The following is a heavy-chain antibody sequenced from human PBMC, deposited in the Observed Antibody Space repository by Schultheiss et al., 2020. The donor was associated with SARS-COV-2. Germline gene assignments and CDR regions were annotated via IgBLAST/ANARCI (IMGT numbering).Heavy chain of an antibody. D-gene: IGHD3-16*01. V-gene: IGHV4-59*01. J-gene: IGHJ4*02. CDR1: GGSISSYY. CDR3: ARAPGGGGFDY. CDR2: IYYSGST. Sequence: SETLSLTCTVSGGSISSYYWSWIRQPPGKGLEWIGYIYYSGSTNYNPSLKSRVTISVDTSKNQFSLKLSSVTAADTAVYYCARAPGGGGFDYWGQGTLVTVSS.